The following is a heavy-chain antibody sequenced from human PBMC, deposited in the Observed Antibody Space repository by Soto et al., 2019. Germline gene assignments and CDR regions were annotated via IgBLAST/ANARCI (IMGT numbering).Heavy chain of an antibody. CDR2: ISSSSSTI. CDR3: ASVWNYPYAFDI. D-gene: IGHD1-7*01. Sequence: GGSLRLSCAASGFTFRSYSMNWVRQAPGKGLEWVSYISSSSSTIYYADSVKGRFTISRDNAKNSLYLQMNSLRDEDTAVYYCASVWNYPYAFDIWGQGTMVTVSS. V-gene: IGHV3-48*02. J-gene: IGHJ3*02. CDR1: GFTFRSYS.